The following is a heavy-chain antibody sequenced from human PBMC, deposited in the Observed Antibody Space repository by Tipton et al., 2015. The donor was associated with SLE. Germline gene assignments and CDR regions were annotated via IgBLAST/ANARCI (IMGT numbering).Heavy chain of an antibody. CDR1: GFTFSAYE. V-gene: IGHV3-48*03. CDR2: ISSSGSTV. CDR3: AREDFGEAFDI. D-gene: IGHD2/OR15-2a*01. Sequence: SLRLSCAAFGFTFSAYEMNWVRQAPGKGLEWVSYISSSGSTVYYADSVKGRFTISRDNAKNSLYLQMSSLRAEDTAVYYCAREDFGEAFDIWGQGTMVTVSS. J-gene: IGHJ3*02.